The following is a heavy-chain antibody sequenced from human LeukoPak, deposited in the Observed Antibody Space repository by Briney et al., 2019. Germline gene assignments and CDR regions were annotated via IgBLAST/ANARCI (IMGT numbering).Heavy chain of an antibody. J-gene: IGHJ4*02. V-gene: IGHV1-2*02. Sequence: GASVKVSCKASGYTFSGYYIHWLRQAPGQGLEWMGWISPNSGGTNYAQKFQDRVTMTRDASISTAYMELSRLRSDDTAVYYCARARRLGQGSYYFDYWGQGTLVAVSS. D-gene: IGHD6-19*01. CDR3: ARARRLGQGSYYFDY. CDR2: ISPNSGGT. CDR1: GYTFSGYY.